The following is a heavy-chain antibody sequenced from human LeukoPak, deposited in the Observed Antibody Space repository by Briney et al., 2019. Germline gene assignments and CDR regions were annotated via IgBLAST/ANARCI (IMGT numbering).Heavy chain of an antibody. J-gene: IGHJ4*02. Sequence: SETLSLTCTVSGGSISSYYWSWIRQPPGKGLEWIGYIYYSGSTNYNPSLKSRVTISVDTSKNQFSLKLSSVTAADTAVYYCARARLGVVVPEFDYWGQGTLVTVSS. CDR2: IYYSGST. CDR3: ARARLGVVVPEFDY. CDR1: GGSISSYY. V-gene: IGHV4-59*01. D-gene: IGHD2-2*01.